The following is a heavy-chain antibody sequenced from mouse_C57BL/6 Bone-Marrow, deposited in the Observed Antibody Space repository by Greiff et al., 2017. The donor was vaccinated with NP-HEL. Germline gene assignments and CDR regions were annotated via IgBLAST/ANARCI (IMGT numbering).Heavy chain of an antibody. Sequence: VQLQQSGPELVKPGASVKISCKASGYTFTDYYMNWVKQSHGKSLEWIGDINPNNGGTSYNQKFKGKATLTVDKSSSTAYMELRSLTSEDSAVYYCARLYYYGYFDYWGQGTTLTVSS. CDR3: ARLYYYGYFDY. CDR1: GYTFTDYY. CDR2: INPNNGGT. V-gene: IGHV1-26*01. D-gene: IGHD1-1*01. J-gene: IGHJ2*01.